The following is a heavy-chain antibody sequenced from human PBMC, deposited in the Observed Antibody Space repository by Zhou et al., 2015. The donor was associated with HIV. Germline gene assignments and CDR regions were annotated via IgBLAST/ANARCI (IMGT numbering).Heavy chain of an antibody. Sequence: QVQLVQSGAEVKKPGSSVKVSCKASGGTFSSYAISWVRQAPGQGLEWMGGITPMFDIHKYAQKFRARLTITVDKVTDTAYMELSSLTSEDTAIYFCARSSVNHDDAFDLWGQGTNVIVSS. D-gene: IGHD1-14*01. CDR2: ITPMFDIH. CDR3: ARSSVNHDDAFDL. J-gene: IGHJ3*01. CDR1: GGTFSSYA. V-gene: IGHV1-69*17.